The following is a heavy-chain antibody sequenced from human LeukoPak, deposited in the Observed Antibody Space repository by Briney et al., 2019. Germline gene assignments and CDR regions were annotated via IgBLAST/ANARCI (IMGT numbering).Heavy chain of an antibody. J-gene: IGHJ4*02. D-gene: IGHD2-8*01. Sequence: GGSLRLSCVASGFTFSSYWMHWVRQALGKGLVWVSRINTDGTSTTYADSVKGRFTISRDNAKNTLYLQMNGLRAEDTAVYYCTRRTSVLPFDYWGQGTLVTVSS. CDR1: GFTFSSYW. V-gene: IGHV3-74*01. CDR2: INTDGTST. CDR3: TRRTSVLPFDY.